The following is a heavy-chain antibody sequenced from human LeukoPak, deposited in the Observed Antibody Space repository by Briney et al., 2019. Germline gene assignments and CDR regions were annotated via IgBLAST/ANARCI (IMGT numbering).Heavy chain of an antibody. CDR2: IYYSGST. D-gene: IGHD6-19*01. CDR1: GGSISSSSYY. Sequence: SETLPLTCTVSGGSISSSSYYWGWIRQPPGKGLEWIGGIYYSGSTYYSPSLKSRVTMSVDTSKNQFSLKLSSVTAADTAVYYCARHGSASGWYRSHFDYWGQGTLVTVSS. V-gene: IGHV4-39*01. J-gene: IGHJ4*02. CDR3: ARHGSASGWYRSHFDY.